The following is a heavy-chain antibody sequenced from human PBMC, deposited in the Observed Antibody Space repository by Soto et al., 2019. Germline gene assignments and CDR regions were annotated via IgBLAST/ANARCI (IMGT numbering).Heavy chain of an antibody. J-gene: IGHJ6*02. Sequence: QVQLVESGGGVVQPGRSLRLSCAASGFTFSSYAMHWVRQAPGKGLEWVAVISYDGSNKYYADSAKGRFTISRDKSKNTLYLQMNSLRAEDTAVYYCARAGCDGGSCYTLVGLRYGMDVWGQGTTVTVSS. V-gene: IGHV3-30-3*01. D-gene: IGHD2-15*01. CDR1: GFTFSSYA. CDR3: ARAGCDGGSCYTLVGLRYGMDV. CDR2: ISYDGSNK.